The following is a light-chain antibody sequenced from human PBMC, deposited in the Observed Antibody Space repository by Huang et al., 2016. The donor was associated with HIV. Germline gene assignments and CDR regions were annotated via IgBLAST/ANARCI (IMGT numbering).Light chain of an antibody. V-gene: IGKV3-15*01. CDR3: QQYSNWPRT. J-gene: IGKJ1*01. CDR2: GAS. Sequence: IVMTQSPATRSVSPGDRVTLSCRASQSVSNTLAWYHQRPGQAPRLLIYGASTRAAGVPVRFSGSGSGTDFTLTITGLQFEDLGVYFCQQYSNWPRTFGQGTKV. CDR1: QSVSNT.